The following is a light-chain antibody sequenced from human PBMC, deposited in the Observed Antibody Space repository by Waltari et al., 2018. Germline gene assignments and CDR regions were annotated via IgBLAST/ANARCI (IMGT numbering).Light chain of an antibody. CDR3: QQDANSPLT. CDR2: DTA. V-gene: IGKV3D-20*01. Sequence: EIVLTQSPATLSLSPGERDTLSCGASQTIGGAYFAWDRQKPGLAPRLLIYDTAIRAAGVPDRFSGSGSGTDFTLTISRLDPEDFARYFCQQDANSPLTLGGGTKVEF. CDR1: QTIGGAY. J-gene: IGKJ4*01.